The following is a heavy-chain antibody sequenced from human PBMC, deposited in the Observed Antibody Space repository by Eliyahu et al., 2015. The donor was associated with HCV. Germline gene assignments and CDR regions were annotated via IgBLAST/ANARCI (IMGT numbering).Heavy chain of an antibody. Sequence: EVQLVESGGGLVQPGRSLRLSCTASGFTFGDYAMTWVRQAPGKGLEWVGFIRSTAYGGTTEYAASVKGRFTISRDDSKRIAYLQMNSLKTEDTAVYYCTRDREVEGIAARPYQHYYYYGMDVWGQGTTVTVSS. CDR2: IRSTAYGGTT. J-gene: IGHJ6*02. V-gene: IGHV3-49*04. D-gene: IGHD6-6*01. CDR3: TRDREVEGIAARPYQHYYYYGMDV. CDR1: GFTFGDYA.